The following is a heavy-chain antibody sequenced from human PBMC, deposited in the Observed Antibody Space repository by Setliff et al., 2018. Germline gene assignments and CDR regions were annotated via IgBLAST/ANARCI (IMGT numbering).Heavy chain of an antibody. Sequence: GGSLRLSCAASGFTLNNYAMSWVRQAPGKGMEWVSIISASGGTTYYADSVKGRFTMSSDNSKNTLYLQMNSLSAEDTARYYCAKGKGPQPRPSLDYWGQGTLVTVSS. V-gene: IGHV3-23*01. CDR3: AKGKGPQPRPSLDY. CDR2: ISASGGTT. J-gene: IGHJ4*02. CDR1: GFTLNNYA.